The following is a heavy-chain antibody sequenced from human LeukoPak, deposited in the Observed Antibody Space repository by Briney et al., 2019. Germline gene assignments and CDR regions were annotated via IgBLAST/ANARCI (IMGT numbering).Heavy chain of an antibody. CDR1: GDSVSSNSAA. Sequence: PSQTLSLTCAISGDSVSSNSAAWNWIRQSPSRGLEWLGRTYYRSKWYNDYAVSVKSRITINPDTSKNQFSLQLNSVTPEDTAVYYCAREAITIFGLVRTQTTKGPHRFDPWGQGTLVTVSS. CDR2: TYYRSKWYN. V-gene: IGHV6-1*01. D-gene: IGHD3-3*01. CDR3: AREAITIFGLVRTQTTKGPHRFDP. J-gene: IGHJ5*02.